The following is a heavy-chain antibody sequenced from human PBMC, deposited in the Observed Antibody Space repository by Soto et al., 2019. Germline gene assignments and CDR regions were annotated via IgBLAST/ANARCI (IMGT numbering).Heavy chain of an antibody. CDR2: IYYSGMT. Sequence: SETLSLTCTVSGGSISSTNHYWGWVRQPPGKGLEWIGDIYYSGMTHYNPSLKSRVTISVDTSKNQFSLKLSSVTAADTAVYYCARHGYYYDSTGYYYFVWGQGTLVTVSS. CDR3: ARHGYYYDSTGYYYFV. D-gene: IGHD3-22*01. CDR1: GGSISSTNHY. V-gene: IGHV4-39*01. J-gene: IGHJ4*02.